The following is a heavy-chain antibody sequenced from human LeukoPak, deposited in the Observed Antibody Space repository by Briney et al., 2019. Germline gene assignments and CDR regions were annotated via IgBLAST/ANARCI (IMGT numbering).Heavy chain of an antibody. J-gene: IGHJ4*02. D-gene: IGHD3-9*01. CDR2: IYTSGST. Sequence: SETLSLTCTVSGGSISSGSYYWSWIRQPAGKGLEWIGRIYTSGSTNYNPSLKSRVTISVDTSKNQFSLKLSSVTAADTAVYYCARVSGETYYDILTGYYYYFDYWGQGTLVTVSS. CDR3: ARVSGETYYDILTGYYYYFDY. V-gene: IGHV4-61*02. CDR1: GGSISSGSYY.